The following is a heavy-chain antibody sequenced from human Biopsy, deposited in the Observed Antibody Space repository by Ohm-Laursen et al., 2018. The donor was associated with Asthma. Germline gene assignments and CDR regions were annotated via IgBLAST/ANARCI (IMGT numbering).Heavy chain of an antibody. CDR1: GFTFSNYG. D-gene: IGHD1-26*01. J-gene: IGHJ4*02. CDR2: ISFDGSNK. V-gene: IGHV3-30*18. CDR3: AKDVFPGWELRRGPDY. Sequence: SLRLSCAASGFTFSNYGMHWVRQAPGKGLDWVAVISFDGSNKNYTDSVKGRFTISRDNSRNTLHLQMNSLRAEDTAVFYCAKDVFPGWELRRGPDYWGQGTLVTVSS.